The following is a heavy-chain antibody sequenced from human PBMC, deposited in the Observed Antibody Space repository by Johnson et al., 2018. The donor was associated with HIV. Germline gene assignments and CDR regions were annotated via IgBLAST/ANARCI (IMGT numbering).Heavy chain of an antibody. CDR3: ARKQWLEIPSDAFDV. J-gene: IGHJ3*01. Sequence: VQLVESGGGLVQPGGSLRLSCAASGFTFSSYWMSWVRQAPGKGLEWVANIKQDGSEQYYVDSVKGRFTISRDNAKNSLYLQMNSLRAEDTAVYYCARKQWLEIPSDAFDVWGQGTRVIVSS. D-gene: IGHD6-19*01. V-gene: IGHV3-7*01. CDR2: IKQDGSEQ. CDR1: GFTFSSYW.